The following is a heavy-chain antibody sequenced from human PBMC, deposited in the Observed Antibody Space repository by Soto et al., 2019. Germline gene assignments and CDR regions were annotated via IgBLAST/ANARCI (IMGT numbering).Heavy chain of an antibody. CDR2: IYYSGST. CDR1: GGPISSYY. D-gene: IGHD2-15*01. V-gene: IGHV4-59*08. J-gene: IGHJ4*02. Sequence: QVQLQESGTGLVKPSETLSLTCPVSGGPISSYYWSWIRQPPGKVLQWIGYIYYSGSTNYNPSRKSRVTISVDTSKNQCSLNLSSVTAADTAVYYCARQVSSRGFDYWGQGTQVTVSS. CDR3: ARQVSSRGFDY.